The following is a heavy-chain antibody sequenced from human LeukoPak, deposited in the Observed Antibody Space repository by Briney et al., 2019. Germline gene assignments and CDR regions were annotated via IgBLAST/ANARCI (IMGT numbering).Heavy chain of an antibody. CDR1: GFTFSSYW. D-gene: IGHD3/OR15-3a*01. CDR2: IKQDGSEK. Sequence: GGSLRLSCAASGFTFSSYWMTWVRQAPGKGLEWVANIKQDGSEKYYVDSVKGRFTISRDNAKNSLDLQMNSLRAEDTAVYYCARQTGSGLFILPGGQGTLVTVSS. V-gene: IGHV3-7*01. CDR3: ARQTGSGLFILP. J-gene: IGHJ4*02.